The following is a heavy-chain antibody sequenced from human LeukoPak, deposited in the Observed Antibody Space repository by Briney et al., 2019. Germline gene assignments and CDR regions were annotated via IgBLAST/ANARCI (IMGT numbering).Heavy chain of an antibody. Sequence: NTSETLSLTCAVYGGSFSGYYWSWIRRPPGKGLEWIGEINHSGSTNYNPSLKSRVTISVDTSKNQFSLKLSSVTAADTAVYYCARGSNYYDSGKGWFDPWGQGTLVTVSS. CDR2: INHSGST. D-gene: IGHD3-10*01. V-gene: IGHV4-34*01. CDR3: ARGSNYYDSGKGWFDP. J-gene: IGHJ5*02. CDR1: GGSFSGYY.